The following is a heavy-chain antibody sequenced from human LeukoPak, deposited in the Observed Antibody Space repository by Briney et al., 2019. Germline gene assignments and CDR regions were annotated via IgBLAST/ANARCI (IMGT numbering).Heavy chain of an antibody. V-gene: IGHV4-34*01. D-gene: IGHD6-6*01. CDR1: GGSFSGYY. CDR3: ARSSARRLDY. Sequence: PSETLSLTCAVYGGSFSGYYWSWIRQPPGKGLEWIGEINHSGSTNYNPSLKSRVTIPVDTSKNQFSLKLSSVTAADTAVYYRARSSARRLDYWGQGTLVTVSS. J-gene: IGHJ4*02. CDR2: INHSGST.